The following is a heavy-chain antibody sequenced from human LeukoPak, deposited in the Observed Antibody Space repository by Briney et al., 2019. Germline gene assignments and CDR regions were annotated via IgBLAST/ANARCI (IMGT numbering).Heavy chain of an antibody. CDR3: ARAVEVVPAAISDY. CDR2: IYYSGST. Sequence: PSQTLSLTCTVSGGSISSGDYYWSWIRQPPGKGLEWIGYIYYSGSTYYNPSLKSRVTISVDTSKNQFSLKLSSVTAADTAVYYCARAVEVVPAAISDYWGQGTLVTVSS. D-gene: IGHD2-2*01. CDR1: GGSISSGDYY. V-gene: IGHV4-30-4*01. J-gene: IGHJ4*02.